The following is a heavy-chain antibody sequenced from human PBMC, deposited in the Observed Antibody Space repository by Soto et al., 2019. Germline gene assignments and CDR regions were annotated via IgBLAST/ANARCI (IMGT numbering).Heavy chain of an antibody. D-gene: IGHD6-25*01. CDR3: ARGQRSFDY. CDR1: GFTFSNYA. J-gene: IGHJ4*02. CDR2: VIGSGGST. V-gene: IGHV3-23*01. Sequence: EVQLLEFGGGLVQPGGSLRLSCAASGFTFSNYAMSWVRQAPGEGLEWVSSVIGSGGSTDYADSVKGRFTISSDNSKNTLYLHMNTLRAEDTAVYYCARGQRSFDYWGQGTLVTVSS.